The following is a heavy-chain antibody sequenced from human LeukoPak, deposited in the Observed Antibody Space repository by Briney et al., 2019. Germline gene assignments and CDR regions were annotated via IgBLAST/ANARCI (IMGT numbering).Heavy chain of an antibody. D-gene: IGHD3-9*01. CDR1: RFTFSSYW. CDR3: ARRLLTGYYEF. J-gene: IGHJ4*02. V-gene: IGHV3-7*01. Sequence: GGSLRLSCAASRFTFSSYWMSWVRQAPGMGLEWVANINQHANETNYVASVKGRFTISRDNFKNMLYLQMNSLRAEDTAVYYCARRLLTGYYEFWGQGTLVTVSS. CDR2: INQHANET.